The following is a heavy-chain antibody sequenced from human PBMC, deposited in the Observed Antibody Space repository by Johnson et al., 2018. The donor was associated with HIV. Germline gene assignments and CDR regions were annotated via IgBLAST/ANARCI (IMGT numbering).Heavy chain of an antibody. CDR1: GFNVSSHY. V-gene: IGHV3-66*01. CDR2: IYSGGTT. CDR3: ARDPLGGAFDM. J-gene: IGHJ3*02. Sequence: VQLVESGGALVQPGGSLRLSCAASGFNVSSHYMSWVRQAPGKGLEWVSLIYSGGTTFYTNSVKGRFTLSRDNSRNTLYLQMNSLRAEDTAVYYCARDPLGGAFDMWGQGTMVTVSS.